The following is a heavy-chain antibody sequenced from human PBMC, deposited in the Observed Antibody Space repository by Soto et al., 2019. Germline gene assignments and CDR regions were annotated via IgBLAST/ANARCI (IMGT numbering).Heavy chain of an antibody. CDR1: GGSVTRYH. D-gene: IGHD3-9*01. CDR3: AGYREGSRGRRY. J-gene: IGHJ4*02. CDR2: ILYSGST. Sequence: SETLSLTCTVSGGSVTRYHWSWIRQPPGKGLKWIGYILYSGSTKYNPSLQSRVAISIDTSKNQFSLKLSSVTVSDTAVYYCAGYREGSRGRRYWGQGYLGTV. V-gene: IGHV4-59*02.